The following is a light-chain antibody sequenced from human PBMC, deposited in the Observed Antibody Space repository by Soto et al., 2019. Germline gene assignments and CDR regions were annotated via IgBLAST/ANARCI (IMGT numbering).Light chain of an antibody. CDR2: GAS. V-gene: IGKV3-20*01. J-gene: IGKJ1*01. CDR3: QQYGSSPPT. Sequence: EIVLTQSPGTLSLSPGERATLSCRASQTFSSSYLGWYQQKPGQAPRLLIYGASSRATDIPDRFSGSGSGTDFTLTISRLEPEDFAVYYCQQYGSSPPTFGQGTKVEIK. CDR1: QTFSSSY.